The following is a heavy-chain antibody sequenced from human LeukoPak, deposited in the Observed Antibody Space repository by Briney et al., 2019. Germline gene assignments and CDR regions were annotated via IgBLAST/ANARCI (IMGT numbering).Heavy chain of an antibody. CDR2: ISGSGGST. J-gene: IGHJ4*02. Sequence: GGSLRLSCAASGFTFSSYAMSWVRQAPGKGLEWVSAISGSGGSTYYADSAKGRFTISRDNSKNTLYLQMNSLRAEDTAVYYCAKDLGYNYVFDYWGQGTLVTVSS. V-gene: IGHV3-23*01. CDR1: GFTFSSYA. D-gene: IGHD5-24*01. CDR3: AKDLGYNYVFDY.